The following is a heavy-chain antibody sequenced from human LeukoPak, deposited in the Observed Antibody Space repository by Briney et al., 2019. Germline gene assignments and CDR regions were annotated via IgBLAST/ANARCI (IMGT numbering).Heavy chain of an antibody. CDR2: IYTSGST. CDR1: GGSISSYY. CDR3: ASSRTYYDILTGYPLRDGAFDI. D-gene: IGHD3-9*01. J-gene: IGHJ3*02. Sequence: PSETLSLTCTVSGGSISSYYWSWIRQPAGKGLEWIGRIYTSGSTNYNPSLKGRVTMSVDTSKNQFSLKLSSVTAADTAVYYCASSRTYYDILTGYPLRDGAFDIWGQGTMVTVSP. V-gene: IGHV4-4*07.